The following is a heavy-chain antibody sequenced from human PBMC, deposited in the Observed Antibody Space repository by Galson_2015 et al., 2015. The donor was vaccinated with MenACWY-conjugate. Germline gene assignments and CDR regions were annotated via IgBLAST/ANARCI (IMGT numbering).Heavy chain of an antibody. Sequence: SLRLSCAASGFTVNTNYMTWVRQAPGKGLEWVSIIYSGGSTYYPDSVRGRFTISRDNSKNTLYLQMDSLRADDTAVDYCARAGSENCRTTNCLSLGAKFSYYYYMDVWGKGTTVTVSS. CDR2: IYSGGST. J-gene: IGHJ6*03. CDR1: GFTVNTNY. D-gene: IGHD2-2*01. CDR3: ARAGSENCRTTNCLSLGAKFSYYYYMDV. V-gene: IGHV3-53*01.